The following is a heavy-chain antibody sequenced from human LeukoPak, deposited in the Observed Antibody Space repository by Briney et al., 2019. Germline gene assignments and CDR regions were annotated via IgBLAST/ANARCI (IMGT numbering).Heavy chain of an antibody. V-gene: IGHV3-30*02. D-gene: IGHD3-22*01. Sequence: GGSLRLSCAASGFIFSNYGMHWVRQAPGKGLEWVAFIRYDGSNKYYADSVKGRVTISRDNSKNTLYLQMNSLRAEDTAVYYCAKDSTHYRVWDDYDSAGLTYWGQGTLVTVSS. CDR2: IRYDGSNK. CDR3: AKDSTHYRVWDDYDSAGLTY. CDR1: GFIFSNYG. J-gene: IGHJ4*02.